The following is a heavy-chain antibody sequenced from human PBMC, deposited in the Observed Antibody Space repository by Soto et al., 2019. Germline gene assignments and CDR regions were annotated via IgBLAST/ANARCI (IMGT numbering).Heavy chain of an antibody. Sequence: EVQLVESGGGLVQPGGSLRLSCVASGFSFSSYWMHWVRQTPGKGLMWVSRINNDGSGTADADSVRCRFTISRDNAKNTLYLQLNSLRAEDTAVYYCARDVAPGYFDYWGQGTPVTVSS. CDR2: INNDGSGT. CDR1: GFSFSSYW. CDR3: ARDVAPGYFDY. J-gene: IGHJ4*02. V-gene: IGHV3-74*01. D-gene: IGHD2-21*01.